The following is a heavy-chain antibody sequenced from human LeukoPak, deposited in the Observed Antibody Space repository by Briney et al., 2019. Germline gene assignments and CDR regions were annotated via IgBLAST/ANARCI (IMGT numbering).Heavy chain of an antibody. Sequence: ASVKVSCKASGYTFTSYGISWVRQAPGQGLEWMGGIIPIFGTASYAQKFQGRVTITADESTSTAYMELSSLRSEDTAVYYCAQQDYDGGYWGQGTLVTVSS. V-gene: IGHV1-69*13. CDR1: GYTFTSYG. D-gene: IGHD4-17*01. CDR3: AQQDYDGGY. CDR2: IIPIFGTA. J-gene: IGHJ4*02.